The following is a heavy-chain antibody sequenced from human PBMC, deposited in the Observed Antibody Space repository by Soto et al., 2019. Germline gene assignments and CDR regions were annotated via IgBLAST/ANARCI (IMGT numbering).Heavy chain of an antibody. V-gene: IGHV3-21*01. Sequence: EVQLVESGGGLVKPGGSLRLSCAASGFTFSSYSMNWVRQAPGKGLEWVSSISSSSSYIYYADSVKGRFTISRDNAKNSLYLQMNSLRAEDTAVYYCARDASRQGYNWFDPWGQGTLVTVSS. CDR1: GFTFSSYS. CDR2: ISSSSSYI. CDR3: ARDASRQGYNWFDP. D-gene: IGHD6-13*01. J-gene: IGHJ5*02.